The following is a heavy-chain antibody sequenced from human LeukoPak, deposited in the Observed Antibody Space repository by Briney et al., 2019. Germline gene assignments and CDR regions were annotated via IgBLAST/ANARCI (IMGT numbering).Heavy chain of an antibody. CDR1: GGTFSSYA. J-gene: IGHJ3*02. V-gene: IGHV1-69*05. CDR2: IIPIFGTA. CDR3: ARYGDRGGDAFDI. D-gene: IGHD4-17*01. Sequence: SVKVSCKASGGTFSSYAISWVRQAPGQGLEWMGGIIPIFGTANYAQKFQGRVTITTDESTSTAYMELSSLRSEDTAVYYCARYGDRGGDAFDIWGQGTMVTVSS.